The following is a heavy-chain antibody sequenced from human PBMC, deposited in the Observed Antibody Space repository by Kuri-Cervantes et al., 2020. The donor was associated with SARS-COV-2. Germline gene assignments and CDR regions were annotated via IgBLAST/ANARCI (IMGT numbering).Heavy chain of an antibody. V-gene: IGHV3-7*01. CDR3: ARASFDFWSGYYTGYYFDF. CDR2: IKQDGSEE. Sequence: GESLKISCAASGFTFSSYWMSWVRQAPGKGLEWVANIKQDGSEEYYVDSVKGRFTVSRDNAKNSLFLQMDSLRAEDTAVYYCARASFDFWSGYYTGYYFDFWGQGALVTVSS. CDR1: GFTFSSYW. D-gene: IGHD3-3*01. J-gene: IGHJ4*02.